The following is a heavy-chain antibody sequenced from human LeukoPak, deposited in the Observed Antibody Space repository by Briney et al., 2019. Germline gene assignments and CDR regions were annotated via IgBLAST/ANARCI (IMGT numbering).Heavy chain of an antibody. J-gene: IGHJ6*03. D-gene: IGHD4-17*01. Sequence: GGSLGLACAASGFTFSSYSMNWVRQAPGKGLEWVSYISSSSSTIYCADSVKGRFTISRDNAKNSLYLQMNSLRAEDTAVYYCAPRVTSVYYYYMDVWGKGTTVTVSS. CDR2: ISSSSSTI. V-gene: IGHV3-48*01. CDR1: GFTFSSYS. CDR3: APRVTSVYYYYMDV.